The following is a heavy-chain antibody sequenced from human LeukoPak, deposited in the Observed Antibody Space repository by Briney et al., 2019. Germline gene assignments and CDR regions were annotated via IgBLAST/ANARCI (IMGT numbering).Heavy chain of an antibody. CDR1: GGSITSYY. CDR3: ARWGVQEWDY. Sequence: SETLSLTCTDSGGSITSYYWSWIRQPPGKGLAWIGYVYYTGSTSYNPSLKCRVNISIDTSQNQFSLKLSSVTAADTAVYYCARWGVQEWDYWGQGTLVTVSS. V-gene: IGHV4-59*01. J-gene: IGHJ4*02. D-gene: IGHD3-3*01. CDR2: VYYTGST.